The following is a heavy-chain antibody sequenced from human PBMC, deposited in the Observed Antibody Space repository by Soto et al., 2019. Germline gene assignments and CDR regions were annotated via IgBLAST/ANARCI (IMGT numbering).Heavy chain of an antibody. CDR2: INVYNGNT. CDR1: GYIFINYA. V-gene: IGHV1-3*01. J-gene: IGHJ4*02. CDR3: AREQWLEYYFDY. Sequence: ASVKVSCKASGYIFINYAIHWVRQAPGQGLEWMGWINVYNGNTIYSQKLQGRVTMNRDTSASTAYMELRSLRFDDTAVYYCAREQWLEYYFDYWGQGTLVTVS. D-gene: IGHD6-19*01.